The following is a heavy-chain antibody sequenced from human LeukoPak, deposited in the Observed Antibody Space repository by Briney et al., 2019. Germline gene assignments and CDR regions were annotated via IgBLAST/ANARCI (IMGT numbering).Heavy chain of an antibody. J-gene: IGHJ6*03. Sequence: SVKVSCKASGGTFSSYTISWVRQAPGQGLEWMGGIIPIFGTANYAQKFQGRVTITADKSTSTAYMELSSLRSEDTAVYYCARGSTSYYYYMDVWGKGTTVTVSS. V-gene: IGHV1-69*06. CDR1: GGTFSSYT. CDR2: IIPIFGTA. CDR3: ARGSTSYYYYMDV. D-gene: IGHD2-15*01.